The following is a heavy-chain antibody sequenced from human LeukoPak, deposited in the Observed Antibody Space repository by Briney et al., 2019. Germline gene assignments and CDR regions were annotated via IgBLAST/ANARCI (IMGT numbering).Heavy chain of an antibody. D-gene: IGHD3-10*01. CDR3: ARGRITMVRGASYYYYYYMDV. V-gene: IGHV1-69*13. Sequence: SVTVSCKASGGTFSSYAISWVRQAPGQGLEWMGGIIPIFGTANYAQKFQGRVTITADESTSPAYMELSSLRSEDTAVYYCARGRITMVRGASYYYYYYMDVWGKGTTVTISS. CDR1: GGTFSSYA. CDR2: IIPIFGTA. J-gene: IGHJ6*03.